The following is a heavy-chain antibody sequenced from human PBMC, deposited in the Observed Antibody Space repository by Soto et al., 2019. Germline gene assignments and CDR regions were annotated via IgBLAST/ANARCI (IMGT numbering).Heavy chain of an antibody. CDR3: ASWYSSSPIDY. V-gene: IGHV4-39*01. CDR1: GGSISSSSYY. D-gene: IGHD6-6*01. CDR2: IYYSGST. J-gene: IGHJ4*02. Sequence: SETLSLTCTVSGGSISSSSYYWGWIRQPPGKGLEWIGSIYYSGSTYYNPSLKSRVTISVDTSKNQFSLKLSSVTAADTAVYYCASWYSSSPIDYWGQGTLVTVSS.